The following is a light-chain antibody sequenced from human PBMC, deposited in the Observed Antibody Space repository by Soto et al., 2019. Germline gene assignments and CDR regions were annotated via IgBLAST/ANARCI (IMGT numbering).Light chain of an antibody. Sequence: QSVLTQPPSASGSPGQSVTISCTGSSSDVSGYNYVSWYQQHPGKAPKLMIYEVSKRPSRVPDRLSGSKSGNTASLTVSGLHAEDEADYYCSSYGGSNTVVFGGGTKVTVL. V-gene: IGLV2-8*01. CDR3: SSYGGSNTVV. CDR1: SSDVSGYNY. J-gene: IGLJ2*01. CDR2: EVS.